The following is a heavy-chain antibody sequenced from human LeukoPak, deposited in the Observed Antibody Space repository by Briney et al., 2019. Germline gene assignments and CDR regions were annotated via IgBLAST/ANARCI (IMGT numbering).Heavy chain of an antibody. CDR3: VAKSLMGLGYSSSRPFDY. D-gene: IGHD6-13*01. CDR1: GFTFTSSA. CDR2: IVVGSGKT. J-gene: IGHJ4*02. Sequence: ASVKVSCKASGFTFTSSAMQWVRQARGQRLEWIGWIVVGSGKTNYAQKFQERVTITRDMSTSTAYMELSSLRSEDTAVYYCVAKSLMGLGYSSSRPFDYWGQGTLVTVSS. V-gene: IGHV1-58*02.